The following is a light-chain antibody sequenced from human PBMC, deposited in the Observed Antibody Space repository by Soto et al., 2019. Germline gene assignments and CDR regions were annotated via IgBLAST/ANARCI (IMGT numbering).Light chain of an antibody. J-gene: IGKJ4*01. V-gene: IGKV3-11*01. CDR3: QQRSNWL. CDR2: DAS. CDR1: HSISSD. Sequence: EMVLTQSPATLSLSPGERATLSCRASHSISSDLAWYQQKPGQAPRLLIYDASNRATGIPARFSGSGSGTDFTLTISSLEPEDFAVYYCQQRSNWLFGGGTKVEIK.